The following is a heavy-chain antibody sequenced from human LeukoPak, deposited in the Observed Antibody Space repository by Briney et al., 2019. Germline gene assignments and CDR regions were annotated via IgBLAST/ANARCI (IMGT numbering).Heavy chain of an antibody. V-gene: IGHV3-23*01. J-gene: IGHJ4*02. CDR3: TKGDSSGLSYLERFDC. D-gene: IGHD3-22*01. Sequence: GGSLRLSCAASGFTFSSYAMSWVRQAPGKGPEWVAGLSGDGAITSYLDAVKGRFAISRDNFRETVYLQMNSLRAEDTGTYFCTKGDSSGLSYLERFDCWGQGTLVAVSS. CDR2: LSGDGAIT. CDR1: GFTFSSYA.